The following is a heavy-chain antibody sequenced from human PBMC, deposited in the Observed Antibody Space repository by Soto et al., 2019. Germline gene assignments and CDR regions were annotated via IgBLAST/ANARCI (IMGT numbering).Heavy chain of an antibody. D-gene: IGHD2-2*01. CDR3: ARDPPPARISTSNYGMDV. Sequence: PSETLSLTCTVSGGSISSGDYYWSWIRQPPGKGLEWIGYIYYSGSTYYNPSLKSRVTISVDTSKNQFSLKLSSVTAADTAVYYCARDPPPARISTSNYGMDVWGQGTTVTVS. V-gene: IGHV4-30-4*01. CDR2: IYYSGST. CDR1: GGSISSGDYY. J-gene: IGHJ6*02.